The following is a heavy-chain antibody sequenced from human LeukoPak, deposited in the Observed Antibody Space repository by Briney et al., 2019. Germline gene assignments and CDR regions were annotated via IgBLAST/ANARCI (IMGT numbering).Heavy chain of an antibody. J-gene: IGHJ4*02. Sequence: SETLSLTCTVSDGSISSSNYYWAWIRQPPGKGLEWIGSIYYGGTTYYSPSLKSRVTISADSSKNQFSLRLTSVTAADTAVYYCARSQNYYGSGDYWSQGTLVTVSS. CDR1: DGSISSSNYY. CDR3: ARSQNYYGSGDY. V-gene: IGHV4-39*01. D-gene: IGHD3-10*01. CDR2: IYYGGTT.